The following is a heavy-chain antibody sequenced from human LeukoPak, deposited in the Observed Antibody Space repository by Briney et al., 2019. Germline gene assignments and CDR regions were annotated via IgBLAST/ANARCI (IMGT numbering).Heavy chain of an antibody. CDR1: GGSISSSSYY. V-gene: IGHV4-39*01. CDR2: IYYSGST. J-gene: IGHJ4*02. D-gene: IGHD5-18*01. CDR3: ARHELVDTAMALVPATCDY. Sequence: PSETLSLTCTVSGGSISSSSYYWGWIRQPPGKGLEWIGSIYYSGSTYYNPSLKSRVTISVDTSKNQFSLKLSSVTAADTAVYYCARHELVDTAMALVPATCDYWGQGTLVTVSS.